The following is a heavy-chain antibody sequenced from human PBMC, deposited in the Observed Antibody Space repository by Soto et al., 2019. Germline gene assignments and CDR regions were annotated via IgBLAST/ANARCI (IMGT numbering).Heavy chain of an antibody. V-gene: IGHV1-18*01. CDR2: VSANNGHT. CDR1: GFTFSNYG. CDR3: ARDIESVTAKHFFYYYAMDV. Sequence: GASVMVSCKASGFTFSNYGLNWVRQAPGQGLEWMGWVSANNGHTNYAQNLQGRVSMTTDTSTSTAYMELRGLTFDDTAVYYCARDIESVTAKHFFYYYAMDVWGQGTTVTVSS. D-gene: IGHD2-8*01. J-gene: IGHJ6*02.